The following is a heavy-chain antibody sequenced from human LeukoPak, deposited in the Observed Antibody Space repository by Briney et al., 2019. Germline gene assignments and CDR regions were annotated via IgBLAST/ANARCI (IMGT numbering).Heavy chain of an antibody. J-gene: IGHJ4*02. V-gene: IGHV3-23*01. CDR1: VVNFNSNA. CDR2: ITAPGDAT. CDR3: AKEYYDILTGETNSVSSVDY. D-gene: IGHD3-9*01. Sequence: GSLRLSCGTSVVNFNSNAMSWVRQAPGKGLECGSAITAPGDATSYADSVKGRFSISRDNSKNTLYLQMNSLRAEDTAVYYCAKEYYDILTGETNSVSSVDYWGQGTLVTVSS.